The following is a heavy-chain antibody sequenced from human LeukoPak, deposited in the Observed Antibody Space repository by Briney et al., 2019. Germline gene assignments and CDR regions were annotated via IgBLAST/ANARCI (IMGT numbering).Heavy chain of an antibody. CDR1: GFTFSSYA. V-gene: IGHV3-23*01. CDR3: ARDAGDCGGDCPRWFDP. J-gene: IGHJ5*02. CDR2: ISGSGGST. Sequence: GGSLRLSCAASGFTFSSYAMSWVRQAPGKGLEWVSAISGSGGSTYYADSVKGRFTISRDNAKNTVDLQMNSLRGEDTAVYYCARDAGDCGGDCPRWFDPWGQGTLVTVSS. D-gene: IGHD2-21*02.